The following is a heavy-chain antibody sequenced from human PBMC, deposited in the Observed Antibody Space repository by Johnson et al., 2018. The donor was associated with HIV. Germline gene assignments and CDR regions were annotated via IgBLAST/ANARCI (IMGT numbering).Heavy chain of an antibody. CDR2: IRYDGSNK. J-gene: IGHJ3*02. Sequence: QMLLVESWGGVVQPGGSLRLSCVASGFTFSSYGMHWVRQAPGKGLEWVAFIRYDGSNKYYADSVKGRFTVSRDNSKNTLYLQMNSLRAEDTAVYYCARDGTWELHRHAFDIWGQGTMVTVSS. D-gene: IGHD1-26*01. CDR3: ARDGTWELHRHAFDI. V-gene: IGHV3-30*02. CDR1: GFTFSSYG.